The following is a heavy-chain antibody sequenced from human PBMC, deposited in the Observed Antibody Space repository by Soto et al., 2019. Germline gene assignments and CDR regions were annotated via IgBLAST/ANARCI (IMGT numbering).Heavy chain of an antibody. J-gene: IGHJ4*02. Sequence: LSLTCTVSGDSISDDNYYWAWVRQPPGKALEWIGDVTYAGTNYYNPSLKNRVTISIDTSKNHFSLRLNSVIAADTAVYYYARHPRYSGSYYDYWGQGTLVTVSS. D-gene: IGHD1-26*01. CDR3: ARHPRYSGSYYDY. V-gene: IGHV4-39*01. CDR2: VTYAGTN. CDR1: GDSISDDNYY.